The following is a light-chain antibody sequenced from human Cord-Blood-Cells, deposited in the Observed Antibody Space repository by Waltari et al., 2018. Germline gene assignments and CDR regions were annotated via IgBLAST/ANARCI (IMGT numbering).Light chain of an antibody. Sequence: DIQMTQSPSSLSASVGDRVTITCRASHSISSHLNWYQQKPGKAPKLLIYAASSLQSGVPSRFSGSGSGTDFTPTISSLQPEDFATYYCQQSYSTITFGQGTRLEIK. CDR2: AAS. CDR1: HSISSH. V-gene: IGKV1-39*01. CDR3: QQSYSTIT. J-gene: IGKJ5*01.